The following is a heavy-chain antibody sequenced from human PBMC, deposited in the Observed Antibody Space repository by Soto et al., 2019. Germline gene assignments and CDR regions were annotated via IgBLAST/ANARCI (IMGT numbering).Heavy chain of an antibody. CDR1: GYTFTSYY. V-gene: IGHV1-46*03. D-gene: IGHD3-10*01. Sequence: GASVKVSCRASGYTFTSYYMHWVRQAPGQGLEWMGIINPSGGSTSYAQKFQGRVTMTRDTSTSTVYMELSSLRSEDTAVYYCVTRYGSGSYPPSYYCYYMDVWGKGTTVTVSS. J-gene: IGHJ6*03. CDR3: VTRYGSGSYPPSYYCYYMDV. CDR2: INPSGGST.